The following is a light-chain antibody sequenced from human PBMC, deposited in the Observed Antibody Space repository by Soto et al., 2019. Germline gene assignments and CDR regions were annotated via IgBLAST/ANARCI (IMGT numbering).Light chain of an antibody. V-gene: IGLV2-8*01. Sequence: QSVLTQPPSPSGSPGQSVTLSCTGNNSDVGGYNYVSWYQQHPGKAPKLMIYEVSKRPSGVPDRFSGSKSGNTASLTVSGLQAEDEADYYCSSYAGSNNYVFGTGTRSPS. CDR2: EVS. CDR1: NSDVGGYNY. CDR3: SSYAGSNNYV. J-gene: IGLJ1*01.